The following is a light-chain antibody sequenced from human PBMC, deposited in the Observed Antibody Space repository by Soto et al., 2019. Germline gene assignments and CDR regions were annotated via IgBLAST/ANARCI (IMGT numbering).Light chain of an antibody. CDR1: QSVSSY. CDR2: DAS. J-gene: IGKJ4*01. CDR3: QQRSNSRT. V-gene: IGKV3-11*01. Sequence: EIVLTQSPATLSLSPGERATLSCRASQSVSSYLAWYQQKPGQAPRLLIYDASNRATGIPARFSGSGSGTDFTLTISSLEPEDFASYYCQQRSNSRTFGGGTKVEIK.